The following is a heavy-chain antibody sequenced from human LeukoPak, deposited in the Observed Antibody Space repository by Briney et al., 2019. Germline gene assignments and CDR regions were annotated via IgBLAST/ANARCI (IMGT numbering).Heavy chain of an antibody. CDR3: ARDPGHNGWYGDN. CDR1: GFTFSSYA. D-gene: IGHD6-19*01. J-gene: IGHJ4*02. CDR2: IWYDGSNK. V-gene: IGHV3-33*08. Sequence: GGSLRLSCAASGFTFSSYAMSWVRQAPGKGLEWVSIIWYDGSNKYYADSVKGRFTISKDNPKNTLYLQMNSLRAEDTAIYYCARDPGHNGWYGDNWGQGTLVTVSS.